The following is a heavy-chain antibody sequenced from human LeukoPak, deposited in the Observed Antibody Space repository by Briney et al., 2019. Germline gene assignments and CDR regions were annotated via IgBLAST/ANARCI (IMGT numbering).Heavy chain of an antibody. D-gene: IGHD6-19*01. CDR1: GFTFSSYG. J-gene: IGHJ4*02. Sequence: GGSLRLSCAASGFTFSSYGMHWVRQAPGKGLEWVAVISYDGSNKYYADSVKGRFTISRDNSKNTLYLQMNSLRVEDTAVYYCAKDDTSSGWFSNFDYWGQGTLVTVSS. CDR2: ISYDGSNK. V-gene: IGHV3-30*18. CDR3: AKDDTSSGWFSNFDY.